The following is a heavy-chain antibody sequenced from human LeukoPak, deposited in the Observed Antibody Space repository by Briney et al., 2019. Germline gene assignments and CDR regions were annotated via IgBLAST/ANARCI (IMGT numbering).Heavy chain of an antibody. J-gene: IGHJ3*02. Sequence: GGSLRLSCAASGFTFSTYAMSWVRQAPGKGLEWVSAISGSGGSTYYADSVKGRFTISRDNSKNTLYLQMNSLRAEDTAVYYCAKDWGYCSSTSCYKEDAFDIWGQGTMVTVSS. CDR2: ISGSGGST. D-gene: IGHD2-2*02. V-gene: IGHV3-23*01. CDR1: GFTFSTYA. CDR3: AKDWGYCSSTSCYKEDAFDI.